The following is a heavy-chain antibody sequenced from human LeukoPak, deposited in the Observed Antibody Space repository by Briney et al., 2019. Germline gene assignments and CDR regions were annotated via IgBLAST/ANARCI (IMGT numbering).Heavy chain of an antibody. CDR2: ISGSGGST. Sequence: GGSLRLSCAASGFTFSSYAMSWVREAPGKGLERVSAISGSGGSTYYADSVKGRFTISRDNSKNTLYLQMNSLRAEDTAVYYCATASGYDFWSGYYTGVNPDVWGKGTTVTVSS. CDR1: GFTFSSYA. CDR3: ATASGYDFWSGYYTGVNPDV. J-gene: IGHJ6*04. V-gene: IGHV3-23*01. D-gene: IGHD3-3*01.